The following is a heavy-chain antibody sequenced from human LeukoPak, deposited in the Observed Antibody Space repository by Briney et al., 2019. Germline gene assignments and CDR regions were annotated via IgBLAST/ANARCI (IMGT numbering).Heavy chain of an antibody. D-gene: IGHD1-26*01. CDR3: VTTTKWDLLRGDFDY. CDR1: GGSISSYY. CDR2: IYYSGST. Sequence: SETLSLTCTVSGGSISSYYWSWIRQPPGKGLEWIGYIYYSGSTNYSPSLKSRVTISVDTSKNQFSLRLTSVTAADTAVYYCVTTTKWDLLRGDFDYWGQGTLVTVSS. J-gene: IGHJ4*02. V-gene: IGHV4-59*12.